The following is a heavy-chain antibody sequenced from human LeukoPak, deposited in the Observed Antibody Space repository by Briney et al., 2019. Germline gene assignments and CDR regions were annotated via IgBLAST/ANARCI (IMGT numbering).Heavy chain of an antibody. CDR3: ARGGTTVVTLGY. Sequence: PSETLSLTCTVSGGSISSYYWSWIRQPPGKGLEWIGYIYYSGSTNYNPSLKSRVTISVDTSKNQFSLKLSSVTAADTAVYYCARGGTTVVTLGYWGQGTLVTVSS. J-gene: IGHJ4*02. CDR2: IYYSGST. V-gene: IGHV4-59*12. D-gene: IGHD4-23*01. CDR1: GGSISSYY.